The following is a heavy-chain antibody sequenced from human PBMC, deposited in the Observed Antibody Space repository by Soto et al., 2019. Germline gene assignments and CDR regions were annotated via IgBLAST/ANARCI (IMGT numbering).Heavy chain of an antibody. Sequence: QVPLVQSGAEVKKPGASVKISCKASGYTFTDFHIYWVRQATGQGLEWMGWLNPHSGYTGSAQKFQGRVTMTRTTSISTAFMELSSLTSEDTAVYYCARAYSGTLDFDYWGQGTLVTVSS. CDR1: GYTFTDFH. J-gene: IGHJ4*02. D-gene: IGHD1-26*01. V-gene: IGHV1-8*01. CDR3: ARAYSGTLDFDY. CDR2: LNPHSGYT.